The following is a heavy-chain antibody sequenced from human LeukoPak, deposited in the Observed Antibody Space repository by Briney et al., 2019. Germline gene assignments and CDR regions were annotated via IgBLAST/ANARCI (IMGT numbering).Heavy chain of an antibody. J-gene: IGHJ4*02. CDR1: GFTFDDYG. D-gene: IGHD3-10*01. CDR2: IDWNGGST. CDR3: ARDLETRGSYSVDY. V-gene: IGHV3-20*04. Sequence: GGSLRLSCAASGFTFDDYGMTWVRQVAGKGLEWVSSIDWNGGSTGHAGSVRGRFTISRDNAKNSLYLQMSSLRPEDTALYYCARDLETRGSYSVDYWGQGTLVTVSS.